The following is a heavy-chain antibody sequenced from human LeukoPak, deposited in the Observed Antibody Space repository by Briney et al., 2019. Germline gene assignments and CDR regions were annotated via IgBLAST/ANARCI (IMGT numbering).Heavy chain of an antibody. D-gene: IGHD7-27*01. J-gene: IGHJ4*02. Sequence: SVKVSFKASGGTFSSYAISWVRQAPGQGLEWMGGIIPIFGTANYAQKFQGRVTITADESTSTAYMELSSLRSEDTAVYYCASRDRDWGSHFDYWGQGTLVTVSS. V-gene: IGHV1-69*13. CDR2: IIPIFGTA. CDR1: GGTFSSYA. CDR3: ASRDRDWGSHFDY.